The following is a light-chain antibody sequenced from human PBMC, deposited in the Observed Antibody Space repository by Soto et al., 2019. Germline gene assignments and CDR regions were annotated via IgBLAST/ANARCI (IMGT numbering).Light chain of an antibody. CDR1: SSDVGGYNY. Sequence: QSALTQPASVSGSPGQSIAISCTGTSSDVGGYNYVSWYQQHPGKAPKLMIYEVSNRPSGVSNRFSGSKSGNTASLTISGLQAEDEAAYYCSSCTSSNTWVFGGGTKLTVL. J-gene: IGLJ3*02. V-gene: IGLV2-14*01. CDR2: EVS. CDR3: SSCTSSNTWV.